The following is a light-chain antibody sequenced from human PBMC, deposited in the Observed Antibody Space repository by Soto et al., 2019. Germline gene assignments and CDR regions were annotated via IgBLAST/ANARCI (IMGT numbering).Light chain of an antibody. CDR1: QSISSW. CDR2: KAS. V-gene: IGKV1-5*03. CDR3: QQYNSYSCT. J-gene: IGKJ1*01. Sequence: DIQMTQSPSTLSASVGDRVTITCRASQSISSWLAGYQQKPGKAPKLLLYKASSLESGVPSRFSGSGSGTEFPLTISSLQPDDFAPYYCQQYNSYSCTFGQGTKVDIK.